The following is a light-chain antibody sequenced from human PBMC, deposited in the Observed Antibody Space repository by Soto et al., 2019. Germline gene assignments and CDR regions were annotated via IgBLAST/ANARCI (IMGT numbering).Light chain of an antibody. J-gene: IGKJ1*01. V-gene: IGKV2-30*01. CDR3: LQDKAWPWT. Sequence: DIVMTQSPLSLPVTLGQPASISCRSSESLVDRFGNIYVNWFQQRPGQSPRRLIYKVSGRDSGVPDRFSARGSGTNFTLKISRVEAEDVGVYYCLQDKAWPWTFGQGTKVEIK. CDR1: ESLVDRFGNIY. CDR2: KVS.